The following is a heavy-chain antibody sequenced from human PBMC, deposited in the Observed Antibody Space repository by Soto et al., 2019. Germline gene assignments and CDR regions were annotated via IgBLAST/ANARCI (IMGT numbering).Heavy chain of an antibody. Sequence: QLQLQESGSGLVKPSQTLSLTCAVSGGCISSGGYSWRWIRQRPGKGLEWIGYIYHSGSTYYNPSLKSRVTISVDRSKNQFSLKLSSVTAADTAVYYCARRRGFPYYYGMDVWGQGTTVTVSS. CDR3: ARRRGFPYYYGMDV. CDR1: GGCISSGGYS. CDR2: IYHSGST. J-gene: IGHJ6*02. V-gene: IGHV4-30-2*01. D-gene: IGHD5-12*01.